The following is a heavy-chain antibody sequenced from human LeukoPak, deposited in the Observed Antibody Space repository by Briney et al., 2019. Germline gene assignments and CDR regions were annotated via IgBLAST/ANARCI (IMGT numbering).Heavy chain of an antibody. J-gene: IGHJ5*02. D-gene: IGHD5-24*01. CDR2: VTAYKGRT. CDR3: AREMAPNWFDP. V-gene: IGHV1-18*01. CDR1: GYTFTHYG. Sequence: ASVKVSSKASGYTFTHYGVSWVRQAPGQRLEWVGWVTAYKGRTDYALKLQGRVTMTTDTSTSTYYMELRSLRSDDTAVYYCAREMAPNWFDPWGQGTLVTVSS.